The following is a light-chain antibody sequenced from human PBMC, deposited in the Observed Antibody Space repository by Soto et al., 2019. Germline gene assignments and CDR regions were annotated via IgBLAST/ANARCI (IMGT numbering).Light chain of an antibody. J-gene: IGLJ1*01. Sequence: QSALTQPASVSGSHGQSIAISCTGTSSDVGGYNYVCWYQQHPGKAPKLMIYDVSNRPSGVSDRFSGSKSGNTASLTISGIQAEDEADYYCSSYTSTSTYVFGTGTKLTVL. V-gene: IGLV2-14*03. CDR1: SSDVGGYNY. CDR3: SSYTSTSTYV. CDR2: DVS.